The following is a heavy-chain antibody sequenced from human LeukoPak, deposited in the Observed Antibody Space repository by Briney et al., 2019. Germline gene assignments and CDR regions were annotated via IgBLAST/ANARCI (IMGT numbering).Heavy chain of an antibody. CDR2: ISSSSSYI. Sequence: GGSLGLSCAASGFTFSSYSMNWVRQAPGKGLEWVLSISSSSSYIYYADSVKGRFTISRDNAKNSLYLLVNSLRAEDTAVYYCARVSKGRTFTFYYYYMDVWGKGTTVTVSS. CDR1: GFTFSSYS. CDR3: ARVSKGRTFTFYYYYMDV. V-gene: IGHV3-21*01. J-gene: IGHJ6*03. D-gene: IGHD3-16*01.